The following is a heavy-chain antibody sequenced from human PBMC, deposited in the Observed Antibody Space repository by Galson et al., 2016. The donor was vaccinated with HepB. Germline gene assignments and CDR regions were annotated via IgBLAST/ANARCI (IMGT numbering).Heavy chain of an antibody. CDR3: AKELTPRYHDWLLLPFDY. V-gene: IGHV3-23*01. D-gene: IGHD3-9*01. Sequence: SLRLSCAASGFTFSNYAMSWVRQAPGKGLEWVSVISGSGANTHYADSLKGRFTISRDHSKNTLYLQMNSLRAEDAAVYYCAKELTPRYHDWLLLPFDYWGQGTLVAVSS. J-gene: IGHJ4*02. CDR2: ISGSGANT. CDR1: GFTFSNYA.